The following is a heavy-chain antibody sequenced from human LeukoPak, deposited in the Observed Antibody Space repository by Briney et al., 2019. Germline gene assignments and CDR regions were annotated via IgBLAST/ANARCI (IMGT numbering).Heavy chain of an antibody. J-gene: IGHJ4*02. V-gene: IGHV4-39*01. CDR1: GGSMTGTSYY. CDR3: ARNVSAGYFDS. Sequence: SETLSLTCSVSGGSMTGTSYYWAWIRQPPGKGLEWIGSVYYSGSTSYSPSLKSRVTISVDTSKNQFSLRLSSVTAADTAVYYCARNVSAGYFDSWGRGTLVTVSS. CDR2: VYYSGST. D-gene: IGHD2-8*01.